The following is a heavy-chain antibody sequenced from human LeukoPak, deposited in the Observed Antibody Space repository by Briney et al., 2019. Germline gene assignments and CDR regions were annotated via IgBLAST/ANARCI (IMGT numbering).Heavy chain of an antibody. Sequence: SETLSLTCTVSGGSFTTSSHYWGWIRQPPGKGLEWIGSLYNSGSTYYNPSLQSRVTISVETYKNQISLKLTSVTTADTAVYYCTRLTRTDADDFWGQGTLVSVSS. CDR1: GGSFTTSSHY. CDR3: TRLTRTDADDF. J-gene: IGHJ4*02. CDR2: LYNSGST. V-gene: IGHV4-39*01.